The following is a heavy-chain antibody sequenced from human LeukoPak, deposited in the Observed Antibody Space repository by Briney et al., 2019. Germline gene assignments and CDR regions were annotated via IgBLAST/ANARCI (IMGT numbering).Heavy chain of an antibody. J-gene: IGHJ6*03. D-gene: IGHD3-22*01. CDR1: GFTFSSYG. CDR2: ISYDGSNK. CDR3: AKEGPDRTMDV. Sequence: GGSLRLSCAASGFTFSSYGMHWVRQAPGKGLEWVAVISYDGSNKYYADSVKGRFTISRDNSKNTLYLQMNSLRAEDTAVYYCAKEGPDRTMDVWGKGTTVTVSS. V-gene: IGHV3-30*18.